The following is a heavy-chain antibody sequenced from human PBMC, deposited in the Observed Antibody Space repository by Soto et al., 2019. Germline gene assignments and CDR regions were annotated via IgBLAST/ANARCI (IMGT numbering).Heavy chain of an antibody. CDR3: ARLKQDYAVA. V-gene: IGHV1-8*01. CDR1: GYTFTSYD. CDR2: MNPNSGNT. Sequence: QVQLVQSGAEVKKPGASVKVSCKASGYTFTSYDINWVRLATGQGLEWMGWMNPNSGNTAYAQKSQGRVTMTRNISISTAYMELSSPRSEDTAVYYWARLKQDYAVAWGQGTLVTVSS. D-gene: IGHD3-16*01. J-gene: IGHJ5*02.